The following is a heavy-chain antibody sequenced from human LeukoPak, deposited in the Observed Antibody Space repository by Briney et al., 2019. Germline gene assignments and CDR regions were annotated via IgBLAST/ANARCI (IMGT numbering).Heavy chain of an antibody. D-gene: IGHD2/OR15-2a*01. CDR3: AREDENTSFDY. J-gene: IGHJ4*02. Sequence: PGGSLRLSCAASGFTFSNYIMHWVRQAPGEGLEWLALIWYDGSNEYYADSVKGRFTFSRDNFKNTLYLQMNSLRAEDTAVYYCAREDENTSFDYRGQGTLVTVSS. CDR1: GFTFSNYI. CDR2: IWYDGSNE. V-gene: IGHV3-33*01.